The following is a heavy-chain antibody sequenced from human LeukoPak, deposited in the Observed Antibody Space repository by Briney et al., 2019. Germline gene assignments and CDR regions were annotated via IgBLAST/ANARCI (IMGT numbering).Heavy chain of an antibody. CDR3: ASNDIVVSWDYYYYMDV. Sequence: ASVKVSCKASGYTVNGYCMHWVRQAPGQGPEWMGWINPNSGGTNYAQKFQGRVTMTRDTSISTAYMELSRLRSGDTAVYYCASNDIVVSWDYYYYMDVWGKGTTVTVSS. J-gene: IGHJ6*03. D-gene: IGHD2-2*01. CDR1: GYTVNGYC. V-gene: IGHV1-2*02. CDR2: INPNSGGT.